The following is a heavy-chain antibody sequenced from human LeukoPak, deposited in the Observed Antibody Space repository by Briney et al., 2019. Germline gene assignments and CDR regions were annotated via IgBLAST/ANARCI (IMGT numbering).Heavy chain of an antibody. CDR1: GFTFSSYS. D-gene: IGHD5-12*01. CDR3: ARGGGSGYDYNLDY. J-gene: IGHJ4*02. CDR2: ISSSSSYI. Sequence: GGSLRLSCAASGFTFSSYSMNWVRQAPGKGLEWVSSISSSSSYIYYADSVKGRFTISRDNAKNSLYLQMNSLRAEDTAVYYCARGGGSGYDYNLDYWGQGTLVTVSS. V-gene: IGHV3-21*01.